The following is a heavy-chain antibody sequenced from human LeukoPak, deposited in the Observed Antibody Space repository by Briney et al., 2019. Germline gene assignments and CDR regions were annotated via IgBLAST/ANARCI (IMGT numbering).Heavy chain of an antibody. J-gene: IGHJ4*02. CDR2: IYPGDSDT. CDR1: GYIFISYW. CDR3: ARRSQEYSYGRHAIDY. D-gene: IGHD5-18*01. V-gene: IGHV5-51*01. Sequence: GGSLMISFKGSGYIFISYWLGWVRQMPGEGVGWVGIIYPGDSDTRYSLSFQGQVTISADKSIRTTYLQWSSLKASDTAMYYCARRSQEYSYGRHAIDYWGQGTLVTVSP.